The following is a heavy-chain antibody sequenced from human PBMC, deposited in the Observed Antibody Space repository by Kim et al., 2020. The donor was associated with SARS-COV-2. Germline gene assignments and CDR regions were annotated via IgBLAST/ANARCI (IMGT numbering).Heavy chain of an antibody. D-gene: IGHD1-20*01. V-gene: IGHV4-39*01. J-gene: IGHJ5*02. CDR2: INYIGST. CDR3: ATWSNWNEGGRLDP. Sequence: SETLSLTCTVSGGSINSGAYFWAWIRQPPGKGLEWMGSINYIGSTYYNPSLKSRVTISVDTSKNQFSLKLSSVTAADTAVYYCATWSNWNEGGRLDPWGQGTLVTVSS. CDR1: GGSINSGAYF.